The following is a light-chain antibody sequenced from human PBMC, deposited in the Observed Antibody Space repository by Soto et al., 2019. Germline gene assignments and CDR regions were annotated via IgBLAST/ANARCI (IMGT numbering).Light chain of an antibody. V-gene: IGKV1-9*01. CDR2: AAS. CDR1: QGIASL. Sequence: DIQLTQSPSFLSASVGDRVTITCRASQGIASLLAWYQQEPGKAPKVLIYAASTLEGGVPSRFSGSGSGTEFPLTISSLQPEDLATYYCQQLNSYPRTFGQGTKVEIK. CDR3: QQLNSYPRT. J-gene: IGKJ1*01.